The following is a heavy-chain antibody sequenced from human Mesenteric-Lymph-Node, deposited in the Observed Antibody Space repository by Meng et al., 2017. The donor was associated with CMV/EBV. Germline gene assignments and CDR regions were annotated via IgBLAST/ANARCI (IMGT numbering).Heavy chain of an antibody. CDR3: ARIYSGYDAFDI. J-gene: IGHJ3*02. CDR2: TYYTGST. Sequence: SETLSLTCTVSGGSISSYYWSWIRQLPGKGLECIGYTYYTGSTNYNPSLKSRLTISVETYKNQFSLKLSSVTAADTAVYYCARIYSGYDAFDIWGQGTMVTVSS. V-gene: IGHV4-59*01. CDR1: GGSISSYY. D-gene: IGHD2-21*01.